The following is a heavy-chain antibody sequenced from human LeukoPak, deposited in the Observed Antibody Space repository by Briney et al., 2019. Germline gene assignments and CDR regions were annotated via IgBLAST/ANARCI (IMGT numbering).Heavy chain of an antibody. J-gene: IGHJ3*02. CDR2: IKQDGSEK. V-gene: IGHV3-7*01. D-gene: IGHD1-26*01. CDR3: ARGGSYYNEAFDT. Sequence: PGGSLRLSCAASGFTFSSYWMSWVRQAPGKGLEWVANIKQDGSEKYYVDSVKGRFTISRDNAKNSLYLQMNSLRVEDTAVYYCARGGSYYNEAFDTWGQGTMVTVSS. CDR1: GFTFSSYW.